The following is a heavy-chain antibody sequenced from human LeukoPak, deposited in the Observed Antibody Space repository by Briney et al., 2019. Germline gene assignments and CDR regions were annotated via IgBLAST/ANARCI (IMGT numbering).Heavy chain of an antibody. V-gene: IGHV3-7*01. CDR1: GFTFSSYW. J-gene: IGHJ4*02. Sequence: GGSLRLSCAASGFTFSSYWMSWVRQAPGKGLEWVANIKQDGSEKYYVDSVKGRFTISRDNAKNSLYLQMNSLRAEDTAVYYCARDKVVGATVFDYWGQGTLVTVST. CDR3: ARDKVVGATVFDY. D-gene: IGHD1-26*01. CDR2: IKQDGSEK.